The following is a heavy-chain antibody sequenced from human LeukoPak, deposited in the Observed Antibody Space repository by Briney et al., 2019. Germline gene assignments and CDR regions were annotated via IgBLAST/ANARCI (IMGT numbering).Heavy chain of an antibody. Sequence: GASVKVSCKASGYSFISYDINWVRQATGPGLEWLGWMNPNSGSTGYAQNFQGRVSMTRDTSISTAYMELSNLGSEDTAVYYCARNLARTGDFDYWGQGTLVTVSS. D-gene: IGHD5-12*01. CDR2: MNPNSGST. CDR3: ARNLARTGDFDY. CDR1: GYSFISYD. J-gene: IGHJ4*02. V-gene: IGHV1-8*01.